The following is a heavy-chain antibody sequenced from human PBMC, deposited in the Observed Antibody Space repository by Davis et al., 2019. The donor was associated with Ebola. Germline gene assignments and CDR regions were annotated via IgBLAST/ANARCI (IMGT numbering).Heavy chain of an antibody. D-gene: IGHD2-15*01. V-gene: IGHV4-59*08. CDR3: ASLLGYCSGGSCYGG. CDR2: IYYSEST. J-gene: IGHJ4*02. CDR1: GGSISSSY. Sequence: SETLSLTCTVSGGSISSSYWSCIRQPPGKGLEWIGYIYYSESTNYNPSLKSRVTISVDTSKNQFSLKLSSVTAADTAVYYCASLLGYCSGGSCYGGWGQGTLVTVSS.